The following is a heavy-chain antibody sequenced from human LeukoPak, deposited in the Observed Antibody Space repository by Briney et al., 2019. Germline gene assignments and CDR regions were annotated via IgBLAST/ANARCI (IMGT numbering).Heavy chain of an antibody. D-gene: IGHD2-2*01. J-gene: IGHJ6*03. CDR3: ARVPNPYCSSTSCRYYYYYYYMDV. Sequence: PGGSLRLSCAASGFTFDDYAMHWVRQAPGKGLEWVSGISWNSGSIDYADSVKGRFTISRDNAKNSLYLQMNSLRAEDTAVYYYARVPNPYCSSTSCRYYYYYYYMDVWGKGTTVTVSS. CDR2: ISWNSGSI. V-gene: IGHV3-9*01. CDR1: GFTFDDYA.